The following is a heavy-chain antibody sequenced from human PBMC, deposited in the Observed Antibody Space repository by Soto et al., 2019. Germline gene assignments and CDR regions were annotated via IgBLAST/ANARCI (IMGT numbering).Heavy chain of an antibody. CDR2: IRSKANYYAT. Sequence: GGSLRLSCAASGFTFSASAMHWVRQASGKGLEWVGRIRSKANYYATAYAASVKGRFTISRDDSKNTAYLQMDSLKNEDTAFYYCTTIRGGVVGPSFEYWGHGSLVTVSS. CDR1: GFTFSASA. CDR3: TTIRGGVVGPSFEY. V-gene: IGHV3-73*01. D-gene: IGHD3-16*01. J-gene: IGHJ4*01.